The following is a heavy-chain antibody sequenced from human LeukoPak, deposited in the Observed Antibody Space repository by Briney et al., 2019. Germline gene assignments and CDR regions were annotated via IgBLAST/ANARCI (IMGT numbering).Heavy chain of an antibody. CDR1: GGSISSYY. D-gene: IGHD2-2*02. CDR3: ARPAPPHHKLLYAFDI. CDR2: IYYSGST. V-gene: IGHV4-39*01. Sequence: SGTLSLTCTVSGGSISSYYWGWIRQPPGKGLEWIGSIYYSGSTYYNPSLKSRVTISVDTSKNQFSLKLSSVTAADTAVYYCARPAPPHHKLLYAFDIWGQGTMVTVSS. J-gene: IGHJ3*02.